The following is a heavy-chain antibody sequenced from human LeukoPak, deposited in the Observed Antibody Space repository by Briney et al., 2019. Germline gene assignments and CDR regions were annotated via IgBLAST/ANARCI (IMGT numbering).Heavy chain of an antibody. CDR3: AKVSPGRTGTTVGFDY. J-gene: IGHJ4*02. D-gene: IGHD1-7*01. CDR2: ISGSGGST. CDR1: GFTFSSYA. Sequence: PGGSLRLSCAASGFTFSSYAMSWVRQAPGKGLEWVSAISGSGGSTYYADSVKGRFTISRDNSKNTLYLQMDSLRAEDTAVYYCAKVSPGRTGTTVGFDYWGQGTLVTVSS. V-gene: IGHV3-23*01.